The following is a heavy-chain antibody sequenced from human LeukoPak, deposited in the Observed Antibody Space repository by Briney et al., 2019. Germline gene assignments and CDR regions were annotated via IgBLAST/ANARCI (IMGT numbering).Heavy chain of an antibody. Sequence: PSETVSLTCTVSGGSISSYYWSWIRQPPGKGLEWIGYIYTSGSTNYNPSLKSRVTISVDTSKNHFSLKLSSVTAADTAVYYCARIMVSDYYGSGSYYGGYYFDYWGQGTLVTASS. J-gene: IGHJ4*02. CDR3: ARIMVSDYYGSGSYYGGYYFDY. D-gene: IGHD3-10*01. V-gene: IGHV4-4*09. CDR2: IYTSGST. CDR1: GGSISSYY.